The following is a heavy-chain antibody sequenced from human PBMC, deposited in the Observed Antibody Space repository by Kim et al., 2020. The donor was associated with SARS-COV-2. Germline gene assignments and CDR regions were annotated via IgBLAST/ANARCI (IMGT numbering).Heavy chain of an antibody. D-gene: IGHD1-1*01. CDR1: GFTFGDYA. V-gene: IGHV3-49*03. CDR3: TKAHNWNLGLY. CDR2: IRSKAYGGTT. Sequence: GGSLRLSCTASGFTFGDYAMSWFRQAPGKGLEWVGFIRSKAYGGTTEYAASVKGRFTISRDDSKSIAYLQMNSLKTEDTAVYYCTKAHNWNLGLYWGQGTLVTVSS. J-gene: IGHJ4*02.